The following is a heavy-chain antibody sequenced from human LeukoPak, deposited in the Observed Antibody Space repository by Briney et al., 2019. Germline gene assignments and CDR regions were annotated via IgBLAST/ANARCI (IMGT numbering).Heavy chain of an antibody. Sequence: ASVKASCKASGYTFTGYYMHWVRPAPGQGLAWMGWINPNSGGTNYAQKFQGRVTMTRDTAMSTAYMELSRLRSDDTAMYYCARVVEWDTMVQGVIDYWGQGTLVTVSS. CDR3: ARVVEWDTMVQGVIDY. D-gene: IGHD3-10*01. J-gene: IGHJ4*02. V-gene: IGHV1-2*02. CDR2: INPNSGGT. CDR1: GYTFTGYY.